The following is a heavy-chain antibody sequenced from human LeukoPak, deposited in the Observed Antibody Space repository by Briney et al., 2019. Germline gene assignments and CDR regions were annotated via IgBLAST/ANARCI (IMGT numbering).Heavy chain of an antibody. V-gene: IGHV4-39*07. D-gene: IGHD1-26*01. J-gene: IGHJ4*02. CDR3: ARERSYLYYFDY. CDR1: GGSISSSSYY. CDR2: IYYSGST. Sequence: SETLSLTCTVSGGSISSSSYYWGWIRQPPGKGLEWIGSIYYSGSTYYNPSLKSRVTISVDTSKNQFSLKLSSVTAADTAVYYCARERSYLYYFDYWGQGTLVTVSP.